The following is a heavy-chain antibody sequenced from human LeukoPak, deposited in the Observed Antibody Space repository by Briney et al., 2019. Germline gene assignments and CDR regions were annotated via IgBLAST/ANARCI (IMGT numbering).Heavy chain of an antibody. CDR2: INPYSGGT. Sequence: ASVKVSRKASGYTFTGYYIHWVRQAPGQGLEWMGWINPYSGGTNYAQRFQGRVTMTRDTSISTAYMELSRLRSDDTAVYYCARGGSYDSRGYYYSWGEGTLVTVSA. D-gene: IGHD3-22*01. CDR1: GYTFTGYY. J-gene: IGHJ4*02. CDR3: ARGGSYDSRGYYYS. V-gene: IGHV1-2*02.